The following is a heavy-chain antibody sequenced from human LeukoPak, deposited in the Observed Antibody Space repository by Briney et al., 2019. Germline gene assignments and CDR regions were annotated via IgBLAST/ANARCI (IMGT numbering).Heavy chain of an antibody. Sequence: PGGSLRLSCATSGFNFPTSWMHWVCQAPGKGLVWVSRINGDGSTRNYADSVKGRFTISRDNAENTVYLQMNSLRAEDTAVYYCARNSEMNFDYWGQGTLVTVS. CDR1: GFNFPTSW. J-gene: IGHJ4*02. V-gene: IGHV3-74*01. D-gene: IGHD2/OR15-2a*01. CDR3: ARNSEMNFDY. CDR2: INGDGSTR.